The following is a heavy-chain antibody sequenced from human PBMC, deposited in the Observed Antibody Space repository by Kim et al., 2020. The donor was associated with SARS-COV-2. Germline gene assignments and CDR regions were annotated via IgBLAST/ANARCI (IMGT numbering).Heavy chain of an antibody. CDR2: INPNSGGT. CDR1: GYTFTGYY. V-gene: IGHV1-2*02. J-gene: IGHJ4*02. Sequence: ASVKVSCKASGYTFTGYYMHWVRQAPGQGLEWMGWINPNSGGTNYAQKFQGRVTMTRDTSISTAYMELSRLRSDDTAVYYCARAGTVAGTRPHGEGTYYFDYWGQGTLVTVSS. CDR3: ARAGTVAGTRPHGEGTYYFDY. D-gene: IGHD6-19*01.